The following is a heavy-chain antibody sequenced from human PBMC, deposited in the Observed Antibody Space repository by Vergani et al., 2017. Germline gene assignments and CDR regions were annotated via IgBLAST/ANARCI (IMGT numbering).Heavy chain of an antibody. J-gene: IGHJ3*02. D-gene: IGHD2-2*01. V-gene: IGHV3-53*01. CDR2: INIGGRT. CDR1: SFRVSSHY. Sequence: LVESGGGLVQPGGSLRLSCAASSFRVSSHYMTWVRQAPGKGLEWVSTINIGGRTSYADSVKGRLTLTRDDSKNTLHLQMNSLRAEDTAVYYCAKVGCSSTSCSSDAFDIWGQGTMVTVSS. CDR3: AKVGCSSTSCSSDAFDI.